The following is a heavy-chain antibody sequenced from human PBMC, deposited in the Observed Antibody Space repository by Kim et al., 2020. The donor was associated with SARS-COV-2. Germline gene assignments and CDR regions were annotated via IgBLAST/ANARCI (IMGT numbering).Heavy chain of an antibody. J-gene: IGHJ4*02. V-gene: IGHV3-23*01. CDR1: GFTFSIYG. CDR3: ARGKQTDY. Sequence: GGSLRLSCAASGFTFSIYGMSWVRQAPGKGLEWVSTISNSGGNTYYADSVKGRFTISRDNSKNTLFLQMNSMRAEDTAVYYCARGKQTDYLGQGTLVTVSS. CDR2: ISNSGGNT.